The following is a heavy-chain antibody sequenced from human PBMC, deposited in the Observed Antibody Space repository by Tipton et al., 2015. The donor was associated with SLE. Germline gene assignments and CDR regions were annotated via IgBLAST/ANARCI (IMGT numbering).Heavy chain of an antibody. Sequence: TLSLTCTVSGGSISSGGYYWSWIRQHPGKGLEWIGYIYYSGYTNYNPSLKSRVTMSVDTSKNQFSLKLSSVTAADTALYYCAGSPFYDFWRNSWGQGTLVSVSS. V-gene: IGHV4-31*03. J-gene: IGHJ5*02. D-gene: IGHD3-3*01. CDR2: IYYSGYT. CDR1: GGSISSGGYY. CDR3: AGSPFYDFWRNS.